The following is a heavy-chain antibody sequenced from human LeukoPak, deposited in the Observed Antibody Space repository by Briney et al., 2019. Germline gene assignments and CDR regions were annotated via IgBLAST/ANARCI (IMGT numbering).Heavy chain of an antibody. CDR1: GFTFSSYG. Sequence: QAGGSLRLSCAASGFTFSSYGMHWVRQAPGKGLEWVAVISYDGSNKYYADSVKGRFTISRDNSKNTLYLQMNSLRAEDTAVYYCAKVIRRLGELSYYDYWGQGTLVTVSS. D-gene: IGHD3-16*02. V-gene: IGHV3-30*18. J-gene: IGHJ4*02. CDR3: AKVIRRLGELSYYDY. CDR2: ISYDGSNK.